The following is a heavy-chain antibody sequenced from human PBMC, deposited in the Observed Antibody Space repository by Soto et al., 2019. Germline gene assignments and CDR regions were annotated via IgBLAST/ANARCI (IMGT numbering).Heavy chain of an antibody. CDR1: GFTFSSYE. Sequence: EVQLVESGGGLVQPGGSLRLSCAASGFTFSSYEMNWVRQAPGKGLEWVSYISSSGSTIYYADSVKGRFTISRDNAKNSLYVQMNRLRAEDTAVYYCARDQIVPAAIPYYYYCMDVWGQGTTVTVSS. J-gene: IGHJ6*02. V-gene: IGHV3-48*03. CDR2: ISSSGSTI. CDR3: ARDQIVPAAIPYYYYCMDV. D-gene: IGHD2-2*01.